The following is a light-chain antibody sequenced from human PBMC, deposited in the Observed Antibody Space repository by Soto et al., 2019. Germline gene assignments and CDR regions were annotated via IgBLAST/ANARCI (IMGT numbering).Light chain of an antibody. Sequence: EIVMTQSPATLSLSPGQRATLSCRASQSVSSKLAWYQQRPGQAPRLLIYSASTRATGIPARFSGSGSGTEFTLTISSLQSEDFAVYYCQQYNNWLFTFGPGTKVDIK. J-gene: IGKJ3*01. CDR2: SAS. CDR3: QQYNNWLFT. V-gene: IGKV3-15*01. CDR1: QSVSSK.